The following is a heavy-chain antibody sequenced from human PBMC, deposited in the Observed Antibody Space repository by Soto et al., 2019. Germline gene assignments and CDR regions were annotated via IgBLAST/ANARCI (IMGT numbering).Heavy chain of an antibody. CDR1: GGSISSGGYY. J-gene: IGHJ6*02. CDR3: ARDFTDSSGPTLGMGV. D-gene: IGHD6-19*01. V-gene: IGHV4-31*03. Sequence: SETLSLTCTVSGGSISSGGYYWSWIRQHPGKGLEWIGYIYYSGSTYYNPSLKSRVTISVDTSKSQFSLKLSSVTAADTAVYYCARDFTDSSGPTLGMGVWGQGTTVIVS. CDR2: IYYSGST.